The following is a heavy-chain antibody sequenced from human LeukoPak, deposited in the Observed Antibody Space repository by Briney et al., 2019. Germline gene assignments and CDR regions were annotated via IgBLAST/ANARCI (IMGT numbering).Heavy chain of an antibody. CDR1: GGTFSSYA. Sequence: EASVKVSCKASGGTFSSYAISWVRQAPGQGLEWMGWINPNSGGTNYAQKFQGRVTMTRDTSISTAYMELSRLRSDDTAVYYCARDAGGSDDYWGQGTLVTVSS. V-gene: IGHV1-2*02. CDR2: INPNSGGT. J-gene: IGHJ4*02. CDR3: ARDAGGSDDY. D-gene: IGHD2-15*01.